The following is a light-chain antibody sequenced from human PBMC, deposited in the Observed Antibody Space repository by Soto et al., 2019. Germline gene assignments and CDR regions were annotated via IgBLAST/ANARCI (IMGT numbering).Light chain of an antibody. V-gene: IGLV2-14*01. J-gene: IGLJ1*01. Sequence: QLVLTQPASVSGSPGQSITISCTGTSSDDGGYNYVSWYQQHPGKAPKLMIYEVSNRPSGVSNRFSGSKSGNTASLTISGLQAEDEDDYYCSSFTSSSTFVFGTGTKVTVL. CDR1: SSDDGGYNY. CDR3: SSFTSSSTFV. CDR2: EVS.